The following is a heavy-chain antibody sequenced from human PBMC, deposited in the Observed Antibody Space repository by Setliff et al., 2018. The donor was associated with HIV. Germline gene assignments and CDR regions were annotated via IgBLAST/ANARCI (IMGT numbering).Heavy chain of an antibody. D-gene: IGHD6-19*01. V-gene: IGHV1-3*01. J-gene: IGHJ5*02. Sequence: ASVKVSCKASGYAFTRNIIHWVRQAPGQRLEWMGWINVANGNAKYSLKFQDKVTLIRDTSATTVYMELSSLRPEDTAIYYCARDVGSVWHNFFDPWGQGTLVTSPQ. CDR1: GYAFTRNI. CDR3: ARDVGSVWHNFFDP. CDR2: INVANGNA.